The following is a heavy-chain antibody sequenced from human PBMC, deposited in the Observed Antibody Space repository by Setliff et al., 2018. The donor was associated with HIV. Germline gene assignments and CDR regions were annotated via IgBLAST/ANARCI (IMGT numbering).Heavy chain of an antibody. Sequence: GGSLRLSCAASGFTFDDYAMHWVRQAPGKGLEWVSSISSSSSYIYYADSVKGRFTISRDNSKNTLYLQMNSLRAEDTAVYYCAKVGAWGQGTLVTVSS. CDR1: GFTFDDYA. CDR2: ISSSSSYI. V-gene: IGHV3-21*04. J-gene: IGHJ4*02. CDR3: AKVGA.